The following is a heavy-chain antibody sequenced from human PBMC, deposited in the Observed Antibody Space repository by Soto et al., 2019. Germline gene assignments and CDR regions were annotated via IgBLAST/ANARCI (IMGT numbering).Heavy chain of an antibody. CDR2: IWYDGSKK. CDR3: ASEDYGRFDY. D-gene: IGHD3-10*01. Sequence: TVGSLRLSCAASGFTFSSYGMHWVRQAPGKGLEWVAVIWYDGSKKYYADSVKGRFTISRDNSKNILYLQMNSLRVEDTAVYYCASEDYGRFDYWGQGTLVTVSS. CDR1: GFTFSSYG. J-gene: IGHJ4*02. V-gene: IGHV3-33*01.